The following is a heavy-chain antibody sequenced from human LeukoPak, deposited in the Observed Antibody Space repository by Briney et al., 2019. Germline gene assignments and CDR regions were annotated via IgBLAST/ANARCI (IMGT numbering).Heavy chain of an antibody. V-gene: IGHV1-69*13. Sequence: SVKVSCKASGCTFSSYAISWVRQAPGQGLEWMGGIIPIFGTANYAQKFQGRVTITADESTSTAYMELSSLRSEDTAVYYCARAHGYSSSWYDYYYYMDVWGKGTTVTVSS. J-gene: IGHJ6*03. CDR2: IIPIFGTA. CDR3: ARAHGYSSSWYDYYYYMDV. CDR1: GCTFSSYA. D-gene: IGHD6-13*01.